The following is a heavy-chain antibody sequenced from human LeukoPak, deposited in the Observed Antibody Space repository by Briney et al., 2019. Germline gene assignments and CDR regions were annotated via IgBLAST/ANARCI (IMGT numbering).Heavy chain of an antibody. CDR3: AKERITTTAFDY. J-gene: IGHJ4*02. CDR2: ISGSGGNT. CDR1: GFTFSQHP. D-gene: IGHD4-17*01. V-gene: IGHV3-23*01. Sequence: WGSLRLPCATPGFTFSQHPLKWVRPAPGKGVEWGSDISGSGGNTHYADSVKGRFTISRDNSKNTLYLQMNSLRAEDTAIYYCAKERITTTAFDYWGQGTLVTVSS.